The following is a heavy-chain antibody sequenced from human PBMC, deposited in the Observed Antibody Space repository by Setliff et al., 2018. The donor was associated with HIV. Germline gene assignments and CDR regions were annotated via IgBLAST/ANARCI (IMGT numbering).Heavy chain of an antibody. J-gene: IGHJ4*02. V-gene: IGHV4-59*01. CDR2: IYYSGST. Sequence: LSLTCTVPGGSISSYYWSWIRQPPGKGLEWIGYIYYSGSTSYNPSLKGRVTISVETSKNQFSVRLNSVTAADTAVYYCARGSPEAYQDSGWYNWGQGTLVTVSS. CDR3: ARGSPEAYQDSGWYN. D-gene: IGHD6-19*01. CDR1: GGSISSYY.